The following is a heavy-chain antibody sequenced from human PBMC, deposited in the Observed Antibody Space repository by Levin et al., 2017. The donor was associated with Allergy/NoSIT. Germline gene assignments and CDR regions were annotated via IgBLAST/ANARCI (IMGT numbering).Heavy chain of an antibody. CDR3: ARDKQEYYDSSGYYPNYYYYGMDV. D-gene: IGHD3-22*01. V-gene: IGHV1-46*01. CDR1: GYTFTSYY. Sequence: GESLKISCKASGYTFTSYYMHWVRQAPGQGLEWMGIINPSGGSTSYAQKFQGRVTMTRDTSTSTVYMELSSLRSEDTAVYYCARDKQEYYDSSGYYPNYYYYGMDVWGQGTTVTVSS. J-gene: IGHJ6*02. CDR2: INPSGGST.